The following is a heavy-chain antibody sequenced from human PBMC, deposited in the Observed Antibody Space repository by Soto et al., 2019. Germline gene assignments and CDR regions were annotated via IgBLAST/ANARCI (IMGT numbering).Heavy chain of an antibody. V-gene: IGHV1-8*01. CDR1: GYTFTSYD. CDR2: MNPNRGKT. CDR3: CVDIVVVVAVP. D-gene: IGHD2-15*01. J-gene: IGHJ5*02. Sequence: SVKVSCKASGYTFTSYDINWVRQATGQGLEWMGWMNPNRGKTGYAQKFQGGVTMTGNTSISTACMELSSLRSEDTALYYCCVDIVVVVAVPWGQGTVVTVSS.